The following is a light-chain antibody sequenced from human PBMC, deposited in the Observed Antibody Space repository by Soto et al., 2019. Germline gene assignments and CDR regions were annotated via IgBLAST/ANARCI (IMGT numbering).Light chain of an antibody. J-gene: IGKJ1*01. CDR1: QSISSY. Sequence: DIQMTQSPSSLSASVGDRVTITCRASQSISSYLNWYQQKPGKAPKLLIYAASSLQSGVPSRFSGSGSGTDFTLTISSLQPEDFATYYCQQNYSTPQTFGQGTRWIS. CDR3: QQNYSTPQT. CDR2: AAS. V-gene: IGKV1-39*01.